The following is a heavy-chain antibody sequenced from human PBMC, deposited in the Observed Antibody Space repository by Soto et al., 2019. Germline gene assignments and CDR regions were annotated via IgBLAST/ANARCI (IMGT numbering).Heavy chain of an antibody. V-gene: IGHV4-31*03. CDR1: GGSISSGGYY. CDR2: IYYSGST. CDR3: ARVNLEVGFIIGTYEYSGMDV. Sequence: PSETLSLTCTVSGGSISSGGYYWSWIRQHPGKGLEWIGYIYYSGSTYYNPSLKSRVTISVDTSKNQFSLKLSSVTAADTAVYYCARVNLEVGFIIGTYEYSGMDVWGQEAAVTISS. J-gene: IGHJ6*02. D-gene: IGHD1-7*01.